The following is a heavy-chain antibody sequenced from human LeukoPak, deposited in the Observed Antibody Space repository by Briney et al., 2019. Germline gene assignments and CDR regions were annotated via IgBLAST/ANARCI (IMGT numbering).Heavy chain of an antibody. D-gene: IGHD1-26*01. J-gene: IGHJ6*02. V-gene: IGHV3-23*01. CDR1: GFTFRTYA. CDR3: AEHNGNYYYYYGLDV. Sequence: PGGSLRLSCTASGFTFRTYAMTWVRQAPGKGLEWVSDVSDNGGDTSYADSVRGRFTISRDNSKDTLFLQMNSLRAEDTAVYYCAEHNGNYYYYYGLDVWGQGTTVTVSS. CDR2: VSDNGGDT.